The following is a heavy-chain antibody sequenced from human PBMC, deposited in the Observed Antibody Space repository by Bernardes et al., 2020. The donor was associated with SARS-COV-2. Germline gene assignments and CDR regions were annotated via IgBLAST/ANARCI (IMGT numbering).Heavy chain of an antibody. CDR1: GYSFTSYW. J-gene: IGHJ3*02. CDR2: IYPGDSDT. V-gene: IGHV5-51*01. Sequence: GESLKISCNGSGYSFTSYWIGLVRQMPGKGLEWMWIIYPGDSDTRYIPSFQGQVTISADKSISTAYLQWSSLKASDTAMYYCARRAPLFVVVPAARDDAFDIWGQGTMVTVSS. D-gene: IGHD2-2*01. CDR3: ARRAPLFVVVPAARDDAFDI.